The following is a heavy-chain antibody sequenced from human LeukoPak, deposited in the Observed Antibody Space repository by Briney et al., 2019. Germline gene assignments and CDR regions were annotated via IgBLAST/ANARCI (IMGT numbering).Heavy chain of an antibody. CDR3: AKEGQVVPAATPHYYYYGMDV. V-gene: IGHV3-23*01. D-gene: IGHD2-2*01. Sequence: GASLRLSCAASGFTFSSYAMSWVRQAPGTGLEWVSAISGSGGSTYYADSVKGRFTISRDNSKNTLYLQMNSLRAEDTAVYYCAKEGQVVPAATPHYYYYGMDVWGQGTTVTVSS. CDR1: GFTFSSYA. CDR2: ISGSGGST. J-gene: IGHJ6*02.